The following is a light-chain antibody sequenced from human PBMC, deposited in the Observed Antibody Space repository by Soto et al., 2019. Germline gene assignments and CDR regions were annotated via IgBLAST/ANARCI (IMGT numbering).Light chain of an antibody. CDR1: QSVSSY. CDR2: GAS. CDR3: QQYNNWPWT. V-gene: IGKV3-15*01. J-gene: IGKJ1*01. Sequence: EIVLTQSPATLSLSPGERATLSCRASQSVSSYLAWYQQKPGQAPRLLIYGASTRATGIPARFSGSGSGTEFTLTISSLQSEDFAVYYCQQYNNWPWTFGQGTKVDTK.